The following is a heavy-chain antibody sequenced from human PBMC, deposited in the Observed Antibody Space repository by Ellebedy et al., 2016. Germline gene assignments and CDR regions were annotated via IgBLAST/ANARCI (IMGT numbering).Heavy chain of an antibody. CDR1: GSSFTSYW. CDR3: ARHGRGVGAPYYFDY. CDR2: IYPGDSDT. J-gene: IGHJ4*02. V-gene: IGHV5-51*01. Sequence: GESLKISXKGSGSSFTSYWIGWVRKMPGKGLEWMGIIYPGDSDTRYSPSFQGQVTISADKSISTAYLQWSSLKASDTAMYYCARHGRGVGAPYYFDYWGQGTLVTVSS. D-gene: IGHD1-26*01.